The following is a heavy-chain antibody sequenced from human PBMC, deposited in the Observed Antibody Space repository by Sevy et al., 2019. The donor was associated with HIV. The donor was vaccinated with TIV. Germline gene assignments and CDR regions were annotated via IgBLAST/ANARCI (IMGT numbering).Heavy chain of an antibody. D-gene: IGHD3-22*01. V-gene: IGHV3-49*03. Sequence: GGSLRLSCTGSGFTFGDYAMSWIRQAPGMGLEWVGFIRSKDYGGATEYAASVKGRFTISRDDSKSIADLQMNSLKTEDTAVYYCTRGYYYDSSGYSDYWGQRTLVTVSS. CDR3: TRGYYYDSSGYSDY. CDR1: GFTFGDYA. J-gene: IGHJ4*02. CDR2: IRSKDYGGAT.